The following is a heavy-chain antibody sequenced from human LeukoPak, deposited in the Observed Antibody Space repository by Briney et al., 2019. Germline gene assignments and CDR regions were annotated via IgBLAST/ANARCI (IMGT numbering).Heavy chain of an antibody. CDR2: INPNSGGT. CDR3: ARDSSWNRGEYFDY. CDR1: GYTFTGYY. Sequence: ASVKVSCKASGYTFTGYYMHWVRQAPGQGLEWMGWINPNSGGTNYAQKFQGRVTMTRDTSISTAYMELSRLRSDDTAAYYCARDSSWNRGEYFDYWGQGTLVTVSS. J-gene: IGHJ4*02. D-gene: IGHD1-1*01. V-gene: IGHV1-2*02.